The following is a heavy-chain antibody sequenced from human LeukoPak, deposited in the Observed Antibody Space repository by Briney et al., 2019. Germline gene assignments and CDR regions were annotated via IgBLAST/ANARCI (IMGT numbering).Heavy chain of an antibody. Sequence: SQTLSLTCAISGDSVSSNGVTWNWIRQSPSRGLEWLGRTYYRSTWYNDYAVSVRGRITVNPDTSKNQFSLHLNSVTPEDTAVYYCGRRLTQYDCFDPWGQGILVTVSS. V-gene: IGHV6-1*01. D-gene: IGHD2-2*01. CDR2: TYYRSTWYN. J-gene: IGHJ5*02. CDR3: GRRLTQYDCFDP. CDR1: GDSVSSNGVT.